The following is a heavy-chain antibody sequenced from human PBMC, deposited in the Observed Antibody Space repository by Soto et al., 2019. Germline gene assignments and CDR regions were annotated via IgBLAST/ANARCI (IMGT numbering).Heavy chain of an antibody. CDR1: GGSISSSSYY. J-gene: IGHJ5*02. V-gene: IGHV4-39*01. D-gene: IGHD3-10*01. CDR3: ARQEITMVRAFNWFDP. Sequence: QLQLQESGPGLVKPSETLSLTCTVSGGSISSSSYYWGWIRQPPGKGLEWIGSIYYSGSTYYNPPLKLRVTIAVDTSKHQFSLKRTSVTAADTAVYYCARQEITMVRAFNWFDPWGQGTLVTVSS. CDR2: IYYSGST.